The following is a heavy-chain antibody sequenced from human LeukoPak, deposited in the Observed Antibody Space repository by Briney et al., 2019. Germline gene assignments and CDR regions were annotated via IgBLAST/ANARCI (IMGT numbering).Heavy chain of an antibody. CDR2: IWYDGSNK. Sequence: PGQSLTLSCSASGFTFSSSGMHWVRQPPGKGLEWVAVIWYDGSNKYYADSVKGRFTISRDQSKNTLYLQMNSLRVEDTALYYCATEGGNYLTKLEYWGQGTPVTVSS. D-gene: IGHD1-26*01. CDR3: ATEGGNYLTKLEY. J-gene: IGHJ4*02. V-gene: IGHV3-33*01. CDR1: GFTFSSSG.